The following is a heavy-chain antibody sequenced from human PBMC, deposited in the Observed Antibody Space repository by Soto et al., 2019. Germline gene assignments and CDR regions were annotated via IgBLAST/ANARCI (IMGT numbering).Heavy chain of an antibody. CDR3: VKAVYLLDFDY. J-gene: IGHJ4*02. D-gene: IGHD2-8*01. V-gene: IGHV3-23*01. CDR1: GFTFSSYA. Sequence: GGSLRLSCSASGFTFSSYAMTWVRQAPGKGLEWVSTISGTGTTTYYADSVKGRFTISRDNSKNTLYLQMNSLRTEDTAVYYCVKAVYLLDFDYWGQGTLVTVSS. CDR2: ISGTGTTT.